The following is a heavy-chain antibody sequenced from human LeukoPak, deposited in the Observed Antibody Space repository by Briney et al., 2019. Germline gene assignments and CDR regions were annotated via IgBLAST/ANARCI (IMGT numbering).Heavy chain of an antibody. CDR1: GYSITSGYC. Sequence: SETLSLTCAVAGYSITSGYCWGWIRQSPGKGLEWIGSLSHSGSTYYNPSLKSRVTISVDTSKNQFSLSLSSVTAADTAVYYCVRDRSSYYYGSGSFGMDVWGKGTTVSVTS. D-gene: IGHD3-10*01. J-gene: IGHJ6*03. V-gene: IGHV4-38-2*02. CDR2: LSHSGST. CDR3: VRDRSSYYYGSGSFGMDV.